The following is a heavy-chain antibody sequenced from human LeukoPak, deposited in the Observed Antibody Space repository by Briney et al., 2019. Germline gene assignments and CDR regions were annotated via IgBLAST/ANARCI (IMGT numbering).Heavy chain of an antibody. J-gene: IGHJ4*02. CDR3: ARGSMRSRLRFLGWVY. Sequence: ASVKVSCTASGYTFTSYDINWVRQATGQGLEWMGWMNPNSGNTGYAQKFQGRVTMTRNTSISTAYMELSSLRSEDTAVYYCARGSMRSRLRFLGWVYWGQGTLVTVSS. CDR1: GYTFTSYD. CDR2: MNPNSGNT. D-gene: IGHD3-3*01. V-gene: IGHV1-8*01.